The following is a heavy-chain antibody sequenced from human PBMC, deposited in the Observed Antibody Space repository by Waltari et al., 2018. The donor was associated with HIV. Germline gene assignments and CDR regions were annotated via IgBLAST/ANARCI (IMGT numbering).Heavy chain of an antibody. CDR2: IASSSPTYI. CDR1: GSPLGCYI. V-gene: IGHV3-21*01. Sequence: VQLVESGGGLVKPGGYLRLSCAASGSPLGCYIMTWVPQAPGKGLEWVASIASSSPTYIYYADSGRGRFTISRDNAKNSLYLQMNNLRAEDTAVYYCAGEMATVYVDYWGQGTLVTASS. J-gene: IGHJ4*02. CDR3: AGEMATVYVDY. D-gene: IGHD5-12*01.